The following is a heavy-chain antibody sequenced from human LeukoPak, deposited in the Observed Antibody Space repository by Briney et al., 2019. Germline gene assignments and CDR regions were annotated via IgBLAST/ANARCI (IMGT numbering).Heavy chain of an antibody. V-gene: IGHV4-4*07. D-gene: IGHD4-17*01. J-gene: IGHJ3*02. Sequence: PSETLSLTCTVSGGSISSYYWSWIRQPAGKGLGWIGRIYTSGSTNYNPSLKSRVTMSVDTSKNQFSLKLSSVTAADTAVYYCAREKDDYGDYVAFDIWGQGTMVTVSS. CDR3: AREKDDYGDYVAFDI. CDR2: IYTSGST. CDR1: GGSISSYY.